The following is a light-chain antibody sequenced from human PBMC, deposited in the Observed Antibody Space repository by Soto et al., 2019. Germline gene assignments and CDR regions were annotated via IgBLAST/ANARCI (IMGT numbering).Light chain of an antibody. CDR3: QQSSSTPLT. Sequence: DIQMPQYPSSLSASLGDRVTITCLASQSISSYLNWYQQKPGKAPKLLIYAASSLQSGVPSRFSGSGSGTDFTLTISSLQPEDFAPYYCQQSSSTPLTFGQGGLLEIK. V-gene: IGKV1-39*01. CDR1: QSISSY. CDR2: AAS. J-gene: IGKJ5*01.